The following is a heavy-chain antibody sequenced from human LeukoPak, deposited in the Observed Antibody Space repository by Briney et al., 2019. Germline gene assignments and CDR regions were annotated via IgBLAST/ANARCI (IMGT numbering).Heavy chain of an antibody. CDR1: GFTFSSYW. Sequence: GGSLRLSCAASGFTFSSYWMSWVRQAPGKGLEWVANIKQDGSETYYVDSVKGRFTISRDNAKNSLYLQMNSLRAEDTAVYYCARVLHQWLVRVGYFDYWGEGTLVTVSS. J-gene: IGHJ4*02. D-gene: IGHD6-19*01. V-gene: IGHV3-7*03. CDR2: IKQDGSET. CDR3: ARVLHQWLVRVGYFDY.